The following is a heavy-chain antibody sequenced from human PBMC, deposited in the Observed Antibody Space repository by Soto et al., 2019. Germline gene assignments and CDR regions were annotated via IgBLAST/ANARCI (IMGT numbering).Heavy chain of an antibody. CDR1: GYTFTSYA. CDR2: INAGNGNT. D-gene: IGHD6-19*01. V-gene: IGHV1-3*01. J-gene: IGHJ4*02. Sequence: GASVKVSCKASGYTFTSYAMHWVRQAPGQRLEWMGWINAGNGNTKYSQKFQGRVTITRDTSASTAYMELSSLRSEDTAVYYCARATHTGWLRSPHIPFDYWGQGTRVTVSS. CDR3: ARATHTGWLRSPHIPFDY.